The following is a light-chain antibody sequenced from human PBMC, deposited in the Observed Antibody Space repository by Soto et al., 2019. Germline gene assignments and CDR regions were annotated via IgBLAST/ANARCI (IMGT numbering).Light chain of an antibody. J-gene: IGKJ1*01. V-gene: IGKV3-20*01. Sequence: EVVLTQSPGTLSLSPGERATLSCGASQSVGSTYVAWYQQKPGQAPRLLIYGASRRATGIPDRFSGSGSGTDFTLTISRLEHEDFAVYYCQQYTKSPRTFGQGTKVEMK. CDR2: GAS. CDR1: QSVGSTY. CDR3: QQYTKSPRT.